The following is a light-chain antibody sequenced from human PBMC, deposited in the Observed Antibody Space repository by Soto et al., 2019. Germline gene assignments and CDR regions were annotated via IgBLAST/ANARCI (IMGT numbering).Light chain of an antibody. CDR1: QSVSSSY. Sequence: EIVLTQSPGTLSLSPGERATLSCRASQSVSSSYLAWYQQKPGQAPRLLIYGASSRATGIPDRFSGSGSGTDFTLTISRVEPEDFAVYYCQQYGSPPPTFGQGTKVEIK. CDR3: QQYGSPPPT. CDR2: GAS. V-gene: IGKV3-20*01. J-gene: IGKJ1*01.